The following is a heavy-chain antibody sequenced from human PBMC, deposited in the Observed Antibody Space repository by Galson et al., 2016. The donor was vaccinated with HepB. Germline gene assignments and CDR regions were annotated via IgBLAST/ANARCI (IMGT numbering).Heavy chain of an antibody. CDR3: ARVRYSSSWYVLCDFDL. Sequence: SLRLSCAASGFTFSRDSMIWVRQAPGKGLEWVSSISSGSDGYIYYADSVKGRFTFSRDNAKNSLLLQMNSLRAEDTAVYYCARVRYSSSWYVLCDFDLWGRGTLFPVS. CDR1: GFTFSRDS. V-gene: IGHV3-21*01. J-gene: IGHJ2*01. D-gene: IGHD6-13*01. CDR2: ISSGSDGYI.